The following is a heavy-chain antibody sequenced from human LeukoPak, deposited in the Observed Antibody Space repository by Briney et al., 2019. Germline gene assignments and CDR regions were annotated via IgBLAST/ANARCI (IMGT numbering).Heavy chain of an antibody. J-gene: IGHJ4*02. D-gene: IGHD2-2*02. CDR3: ARDGCSSTSCYNGGGFDY. V-gene: IGHV1-46*01. CDR2: INPSGGRT. CDR1: VYTFTRYY. Sequence: GASEKVSCKTSVYTFTRYYMPWVRHAPGQGLVRMGIINPSGGRTSYGQKVQGRVTKTRDMSTSTVYMELSSLRSEDTAVYYCARDGCSSTSCYNGGGFDYWGQGTLVTVSS.